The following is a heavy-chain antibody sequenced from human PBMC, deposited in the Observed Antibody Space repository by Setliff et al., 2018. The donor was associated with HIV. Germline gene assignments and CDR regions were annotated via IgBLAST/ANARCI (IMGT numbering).Heavy chain of an antibody. D-gene: IGHD1-26*01. J-gene: IGHJ4*02. V-gene: IGHV4-61*09. CDR2: IYTSGST. CDR1: GASISSGSYY. Sequence: LSLTCTVSGASISSGSYYWSWIRQPAGKGLEWIGHIYTSGSTNYSLSLKSRVTISVDTSKKQFSLKLSSVTAADTAVYYCARDRRYSPHYFDYWGQGTLVTVSS. CDR3: ARDRRYSPHYFDY.